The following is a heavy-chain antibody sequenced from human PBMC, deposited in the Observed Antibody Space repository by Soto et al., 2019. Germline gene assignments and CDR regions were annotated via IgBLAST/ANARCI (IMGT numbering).Heavy chain of an antibody. J-gene: IGHJ4*02. Sequence: QVQLVQSGAEVKKPGSSVKVSCKASGGTFSSYAISWVRQAPGQGLEWMGGIIPIFGTANYAQKFQGRVTITAYESTSTAYMALSSLRSDDTAVYYFARSMGLINFDFWGQGTLVTVSS. CDR2: IIPIFGTA. CDR1: GGTFSSYA. D-gene: IGHD2-8*01. CDR3: ARSMGLINFDF. V-gene: IGHV1-69*01.